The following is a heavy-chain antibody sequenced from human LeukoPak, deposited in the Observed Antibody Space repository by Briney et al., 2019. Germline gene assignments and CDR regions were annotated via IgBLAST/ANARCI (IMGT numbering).Heavy chain of an antibody. Sequence: PGGSLRLSCAASGFTFSSYGMHWVRQAPGKGLEWVAVISYDGSNKYYADSVKGRFTISRDNSKNTLYLQMNSLSAEDTAVYYCAKDPAITYCSSTGCFSYYFDYWGQGTLVTVSS. CDR2: ISYDGSNK. J-gene: IGHJ4*02. D-gene: IGHD2-2*01. V-gene: IGHV3-30*18. CDR1: GFTFSSYG. CDR3: AKDPAITYCSSTGCFSYYFDY.